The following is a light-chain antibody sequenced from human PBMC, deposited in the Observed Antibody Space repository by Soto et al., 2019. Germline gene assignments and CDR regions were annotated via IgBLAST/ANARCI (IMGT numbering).Light chain of an antibody. CDR2: DVS. CDR3: CSYAGSGTNV. Sequence: QSALTQPASVSGSPGQSITISCTGTSSIVGNFNVVSWYQQQPGKAPKVIIFDVSERPSGVSNRFSGSKSGNTASLTISGLQAEDEADYYCCSYAGSGTNVFGTGTKVTVL. CDR1: SSIVGNFNV. V-gene: IGLV2-23*02. J-gene: IGLJ1*01.